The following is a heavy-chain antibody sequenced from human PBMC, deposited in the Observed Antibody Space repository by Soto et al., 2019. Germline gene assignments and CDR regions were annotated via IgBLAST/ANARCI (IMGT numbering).Heavy chain of an antibody. J-gene: IGHJ6*03. CDR3: ARGGAVLRYFDYYSYYYYMDV. CDR2: IYHSGST. Sequence: QVQLQESGPGLVKPSGTLSLTCAVSSGSISSSNWWSWVRQPPGKGLEWIGEIYHSGSTNYNPSLRNRVTISVDKSTNQFSLKLSSVTAADTAVYYCARGGAVLRYFDYYSYYYYMDVWGKGTTVTVSS. D-gene: IGHD3-9*01. CDR1: SGSISSSNW. V-gene: IGHV4-4*02.